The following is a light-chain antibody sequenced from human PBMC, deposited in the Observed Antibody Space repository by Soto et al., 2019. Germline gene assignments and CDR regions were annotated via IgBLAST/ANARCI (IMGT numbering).Light chain of an antibody. CDR2: AVS. J-gene: IGLJ1*01. CDR1: SSDIGSYDH. Sequence: QSVLTQPPSVSGSPGQSITISCSGTSSDIGSYDHVAWYQQFPGKSPKLIIYAVSDRPSGVSDRFSGSKSGISASLPISGLQPEVEADYSCISYTDRQSYLFGAGTQGTVL. V-gene: IGLV2-14*01. CDR3: ISYTDRQSYL.